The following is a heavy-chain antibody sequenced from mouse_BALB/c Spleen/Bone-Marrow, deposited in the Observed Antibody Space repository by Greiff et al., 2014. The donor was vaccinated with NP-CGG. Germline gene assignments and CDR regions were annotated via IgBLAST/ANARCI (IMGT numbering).Heavy chain of an antibody. CDR2: ISPGTGSI. CDR1: GYTFTDHA. J-gene: IGHJ2*01. Sequence: QVQLQQPDAELVKPGASVKISCKASGYTFTDHAIHWVKQKPGQGLEWIGYISPGTGSIKYNEKFKDKVTLTADKSSSTAYMQLNSLTSEDSTVYFCNYYGNTFDYWGQGTTLTVSS. CDR3: NYYGNTFDY. D-gene: IGHD1-1*01. V-gene: IGHV1S53*02.